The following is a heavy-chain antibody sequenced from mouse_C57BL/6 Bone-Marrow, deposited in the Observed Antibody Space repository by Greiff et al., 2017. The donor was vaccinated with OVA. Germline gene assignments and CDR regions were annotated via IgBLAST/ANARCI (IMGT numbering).Heavy chain of an antibody. CDR3: ARLGPIYDGYYFNYAMDY. CDR1: GYTFTSYG. CDR2: IYPRSGNT. D-gene: IGHD2-3*01. J-gene: IGHJ4*01. Sequence: ESGAELARPGASVKLSCKASGYTFTSYGISWVKQRTGQGLEWIGEIYPRSGNTYYNEKFKGKATLTADKSSSTAYMELRSLTSEDSAVYFCARLGPIYDGYYFNYAMDYWGQGTSVTVSS. V-gene: IGHV1-81*01.